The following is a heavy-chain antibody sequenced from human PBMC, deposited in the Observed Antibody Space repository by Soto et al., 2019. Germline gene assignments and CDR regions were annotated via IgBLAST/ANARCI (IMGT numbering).Heavy chain of an antibody. CDR3: ARRAWASYYAIDD. J-gene: IGHJ6*01. D-gene: IGHD5-12*01. Sequence: VQLVESGGGEVQPGRSLRLSCAASGFTYTDFALHWVRQAPGKGLEWVAIISDDGSDKYYADSVKGRFAISRGNPKNTLYLEMNSLRPDDTAVSFWARRAWASYYAIDDWGQGTTVTVFS. V-gene: IGHV3-30*09. CDR1: GFTYTDFA. CDR2: ISDDGSDK.